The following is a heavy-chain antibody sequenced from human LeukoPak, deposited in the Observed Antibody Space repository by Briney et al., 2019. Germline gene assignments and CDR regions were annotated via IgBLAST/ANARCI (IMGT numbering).Heavy chain of an antibody. CDR1: GGSISSGDYY. D-gene: IGHD6-13*01. V-gene: IGHV4-30-4*01. CDR3: ARGTIAAEYLDY. J-gene: IGHJ4*02. Sequence: PSQTLSLTCTVSGGSISSGDYYWSWIRQAPGEGLEWIGYIYYSGSTYYNPSLKSRVTISVDTSKNQFSLKLSSVTAADTAVYYCARGTIAAEYLDYWGQGTLVTVSS. CDR2: IYYSGST.